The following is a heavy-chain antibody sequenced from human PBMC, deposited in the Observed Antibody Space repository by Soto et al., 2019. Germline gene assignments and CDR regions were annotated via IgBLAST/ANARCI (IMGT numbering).Heavy chain of an antibody. V-gene: IGHV3-21*01. J-gene: IGHJ4*02. D-gene: IGHD1-26*01. CDR1: GFTFSSYS. Sequence: EVQLVKSGGGLVKPGGSLRLSCAASGFTFSSYSMNWVRQAPGKGLEWVSSISSSSSYIYYADSVKGRFTISRDNAKNSLYLQMNSLRAEDTAVYYCARDVVGATGYFDYWGQGTLVTVSS. CDR2: ISSSSSYI. CDR3: ARDVVGATGYFDY.